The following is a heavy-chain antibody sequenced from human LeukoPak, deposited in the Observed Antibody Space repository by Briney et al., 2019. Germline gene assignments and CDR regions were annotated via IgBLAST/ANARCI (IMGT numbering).Heavy chain of an antibody. D-gene: IGHD3-22*01. CDR1: GYTFTRYY. CDR2: INPSDGRT. V-gene: IGHV1-46*01. CDR3: ARSAMIVVVIGEASLDY. Sequence: GASVKVSCKASGYTFTRYYIHWVRQAPGQGLEWMGVINPSDGRTSSAQKFQGRVNMTRDTSTTTVHMELSSLRSEDTAVYFCARSAMIVVVIGEASLDYWGQGTQVTVSS. J-gene: IGHJ4*02.